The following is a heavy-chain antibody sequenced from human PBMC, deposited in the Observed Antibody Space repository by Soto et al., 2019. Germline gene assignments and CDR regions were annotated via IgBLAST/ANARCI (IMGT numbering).Heavy chain of an antibody. J-gene: IGHJ6*02. CDR1: GYKFTTYG. CDR3: ARGLGTNGLDV. V-gene: IGHV1-18*04. Sequence: QVQLLQSGAEVKKPGASVKVSCKASGYKFTTYGITWVRQAPGQGLEWLGGISTYNGNTDYAQNLRDRVTMTTETSTSTAYLEVRSLTSDDTAVYFCARGLGTNGLDVWGQGTTVTVSS. CDR2: ISTYNGNT. D-gene: IGHD7-27*01.